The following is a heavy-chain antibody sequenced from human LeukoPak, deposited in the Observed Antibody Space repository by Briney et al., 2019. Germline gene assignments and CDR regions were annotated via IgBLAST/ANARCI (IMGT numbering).Heavy chain of an antibody. CDR2: IYYSGST. J-gene: IGHJ6*02. Sequence: SETLSLTCTVSGGSISSYYWSWIRQPPGKGLEWIGYIYYSGSTNYNPSLKSRVTISVDTSKNQFSLKLSSVTAADTAVYYCARVQQGPSVWYLLDGMDVWGPGTTVTVSS. V-gene: IGHV4-59*01. CDR1: GGSISSYY. CDR3: ARVQQGPSVWYLLDGMDV. D-gene: IGHD1-26*01.